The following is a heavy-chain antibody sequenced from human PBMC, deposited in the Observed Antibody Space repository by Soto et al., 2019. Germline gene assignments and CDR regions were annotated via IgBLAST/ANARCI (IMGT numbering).Heavy chain of an antibody. V-gene: IGHV4-59*01. CDR1: GGSISSYY. D-gene: IGHD6-13*01. Sequence: SETLSLTCTVSGGSISSYYWSWIRQPPGKGLEWIGYIYYSGSTNYNPSLKSRVTISVDTSKNQFSLKLSSVTAADTAVYYCARGGIAAAAAYWGQGTLVTVSS. CDR3: ARGGIAAAAAY. CDR2: IYYSGST. J-gene: IGHJ4*02.